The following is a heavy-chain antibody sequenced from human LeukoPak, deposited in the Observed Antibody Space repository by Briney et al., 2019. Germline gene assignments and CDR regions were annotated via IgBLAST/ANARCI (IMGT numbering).Heavy chain of an antibody. D-gene: IGHD3-10*01. V-gene: IGHV1-2*06. Sequence: ASVKVSCKASGYTFTGYYLHWVRQAPGQGLEWMGRINPNSGGTNYAQKFQGRVTMTRDTSISTAYMELSRLRSDDTAVYFCARTDSYYYGSESRSLDYWGQGTLVTVS. J-gene: IGHJ4*02. CDR2: INPNSGGT. CDR1: GYTFTGYY. CDR3: ARTDSYYYGSESRSLDY.